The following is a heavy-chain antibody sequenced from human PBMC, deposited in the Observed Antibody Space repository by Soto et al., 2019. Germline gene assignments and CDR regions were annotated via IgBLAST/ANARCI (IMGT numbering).Heavy chain of an antibody. CDR3: AGATGRY. CDR1: GFTVSSNY. D-gene: IGHD1-1*01. J-gene: IGHJ4*02. V-gene: IGHV3-53*02. Sequence: EVQLVETGGGLIQPGGSLRLSCTASGFTVSSNYMTWVRQAPGKGLEWVSVIYSGGNTYYADSVKGRFTSSRDKSKNTLYLQMNSLRAKDTAVYYCAGATGRYWGQGTLVTVSS. CDR2: IYSGGNT.